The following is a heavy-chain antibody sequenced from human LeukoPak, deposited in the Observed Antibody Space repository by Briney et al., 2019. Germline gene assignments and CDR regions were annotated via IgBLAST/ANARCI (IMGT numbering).Heavy chain of an antibody. CDR2: ISSGSGYI. CDR1: GLTFSTSP. V-gene: IGHV3-23*01. CDR3: AKRRSLIVTPGNYFDY. J-gene: IGHJ4*02. Sequence: GGSLRLSCAASGLTFSTSPMNWVRLAPGKGLEWVSSISSGSGYIYYADSVKGRFTISRDNSQYTLYLQMNSLTAEDTALYYCAKRRSLIVTPGNYFDYWGLGTLVTVSS. D-gene: IGHD2-21*01.